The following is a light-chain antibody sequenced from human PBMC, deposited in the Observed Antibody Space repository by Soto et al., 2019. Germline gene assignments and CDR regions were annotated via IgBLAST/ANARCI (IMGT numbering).Light chain of an antibody. CDR1: QSVSGY. J-gene: IGKJ4*01. CDR3: LQRSNWPLT. Sequence: EIVLTQSPATLSLSPGERATLSCRASQSVSGYLTWYQQKPGQAPRLLIYDASNRATDIPARFSGSGSGTDFTLTISSLEPEDFAVYYCLQRSNWPLTFGGGTKVEIK. CDR2: DAS. V-gene: IGKV3-11*01.